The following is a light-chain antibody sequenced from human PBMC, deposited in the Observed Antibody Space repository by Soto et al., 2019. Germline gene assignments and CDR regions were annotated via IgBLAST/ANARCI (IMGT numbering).Light chain of an antibody. CDR3: QQYGNSLT. J-gene: IGKJ4*01. CDR2: GAS. CDR1: QSVYNNY. V-gene: IGKV3-20*01. Sequence: EIVLTQSPGTLSLSPGERVTLSCRASQSVYNNYLAWYQQRPGQAPRTLIYGASSRATGIPDRFSGSGSGTDSTLSISGLEPEDSAVYYCQQYGNSLTFGGGTKVEIK.